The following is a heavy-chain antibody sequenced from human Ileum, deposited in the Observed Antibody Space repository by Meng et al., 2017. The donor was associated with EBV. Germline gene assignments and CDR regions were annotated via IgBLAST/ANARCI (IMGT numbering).Heavy chain of an antibody. J-gene: IGHJ4*02. Sequence: EVQLVESGGGLVKPGGSXXLSCAASGFTFSSYNMNWVRQAPGKGLEWVSSISSSSSYMYYADSLKGRFTISRDNAKNSLFLQMTSLRAEDTAVYYCARVDYDSSGYYPGYWGQGTLVTVSS. CDR2: ISSSSSYM. CDR3: ARVDYDSSGYYPGY. CDR1: GFTFSSYN. D-gene: IGHD3-22*01. V-gene: IGHV3-21*01.